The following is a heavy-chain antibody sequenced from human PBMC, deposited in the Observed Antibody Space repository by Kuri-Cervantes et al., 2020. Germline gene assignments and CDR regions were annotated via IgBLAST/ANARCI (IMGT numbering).Heavy chain of an antibody. CDR1: GFTFSSYG. Sequence: GGSLRLSCAASGFTFSSYGMHWVRQAPGKGLEWVAVISYDGSNKYYADSVKGRFTISRDNAKNTLYLQLNSLRAEDTAVYYCASWGGLFKWGQGTLVTVSS. D-gene: IGHD3-16*01. CDR2: ISYDGSNK. J-gene: IGHJ4*02. CDR3: ASWGGLFK. V-gene: IGHV3-30*03.